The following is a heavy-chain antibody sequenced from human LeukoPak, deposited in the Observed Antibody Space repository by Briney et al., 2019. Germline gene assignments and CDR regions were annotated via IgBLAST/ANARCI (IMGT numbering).Heavy chain of an antibody. Sequence: PGGPLSLSCAASGFTVSNNYMSWVRQAPGKGLEWVSAISGSGGSTYYADSVKGRFTISRDNSKNTLYLQMNSLRAEDTAVYYCAKAGDGLSHFDYWGQGTLVTVSS. V-gene: IGHV3-23*01. J-gene: IGHJ4*02. D-gene: IGHD3-16*01. CDR1: GFTVSNNY. CDR2: ISGSGGST. CDR3: AKAGDGLSHFDY.